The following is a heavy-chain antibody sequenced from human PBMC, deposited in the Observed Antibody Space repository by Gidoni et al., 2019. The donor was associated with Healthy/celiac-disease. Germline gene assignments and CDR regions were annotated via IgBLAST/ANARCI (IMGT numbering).Heavy chain of an antibody. Sequence: QVQLQQWGAGLLKPSETLSLTCAVYGGSFSGYYWSWIRQPPGKGLEWIGEINHSGSTNHNPSLKSRVTISVDTAKNQFSLKLSSVTAADTAVYYCARAGWGAKYFQHWGQGTLVTVSS. CDR1: GGSFSGYY. CDR2: INHSGST. J-gene: IGHJ1*01. V-gene: IGHV4-34*01. D-gene: IGHD3-16*01. CDR3: ARAGWGAKYFQH.